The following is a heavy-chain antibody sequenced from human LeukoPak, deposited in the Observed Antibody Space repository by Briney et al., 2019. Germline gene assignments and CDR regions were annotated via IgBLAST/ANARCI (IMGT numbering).Heavy chain of an antibody. CDR2: IYYSGST. V-gene: IGHV4-59*01. CDR1: GGSISSYY. Sequence: SETLPLTCTVSGGSISSYYWNWIRQPPGKGLEWIGYIYYSGSTNYNPSLKSRVTISVDTSKNQFSLKLSSVTAADTAVYYCARLWFGELLVPSYYYYGMDVWGQGTTVTVSS. D-gene: IGHD3-10*01. J-gene: IGHJ6*02. CDR3: ARLWFGELLVPSYYYYGMDV.